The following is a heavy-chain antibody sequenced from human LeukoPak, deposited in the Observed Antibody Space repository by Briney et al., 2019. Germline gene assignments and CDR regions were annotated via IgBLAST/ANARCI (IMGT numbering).Heavy chain of an antibody. CDR2: IYSGGRT. CDR1: GFTVSSNY. D-gene: IGHD4-11*01. V-gene: IGHV3-53*01. CDR3: ARGYSKAFDY. J-gene: IGHJ4*02. Sequence: GGSLRLSCAASGFTVSSNYMSWVRQAPGKGLEWVSVIYSGGRTYYADSVKGRFTISRDNSKDTVYLQMNSLRSEDTAVYYCARGYSKAFDYWGQGTLVTVSS.